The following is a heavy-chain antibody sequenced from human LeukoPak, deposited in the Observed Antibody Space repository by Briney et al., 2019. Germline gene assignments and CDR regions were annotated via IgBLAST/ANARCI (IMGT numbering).Heavy chain of an antibody. J-gene: IGHJ3*02. CDR2: ISGSGGST. D-gene: IGHD6-13*01. CDR3: AKSDIASPGTGAFDI. V-gene: IGHV3-23*01. CDR1: RFPFTSYA. Sequence: GGSLRLSCAASRFPFTSYAMGWVRQAPGKGLEWVSGISGSGGSTDYADSVKGRFTISRDNSKNTLYLQMNSLRAEDTAIYYCAKSDIASPGTGAFDIWGEGTMVTVSS.